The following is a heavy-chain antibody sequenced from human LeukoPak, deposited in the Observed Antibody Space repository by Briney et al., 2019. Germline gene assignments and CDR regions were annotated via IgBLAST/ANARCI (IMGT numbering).Heavy chain of an antibody. CDR1: GGSISSSGYY. V-gene: IGHV4-39*07. J-gene: IGHJ4*02. CDR3: ARAIVRGVYYFDY. CDR2: LYYSGSA. D-gene: IGHD3-10*02. Sequence: SETLSLTCAVSGGSISSSGYYWGWIRQPPGKGLEWIGSLYYSGSAYYNPSLKGRVTISIDTSKNQFSLKLSSVTAADTAVYYCARAIVRGVYYFDYWGQGTLVTVSS.